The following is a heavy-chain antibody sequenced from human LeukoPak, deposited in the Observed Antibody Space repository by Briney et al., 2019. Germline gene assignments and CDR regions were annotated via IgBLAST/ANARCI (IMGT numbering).Heavy chain of an antibody. V-gene: IGHV1-69*13. D-gene: IGHD6-13*01. Sequence: SVKVSCKASGGTFSSYAISWVRQAPGQGLEWMGGIIPIFGTANYAQKFQGRVTITADESTSTAYMELSSLRAEDTAVYFCARVKQQLVRLLGRDITYYYYYYMDVWGKGTTVTVSS. CDR3: ARVKQQLVRLLGRDITYYYYYYMDV. CDR2: IIPIFGTA. CDR1: GGTFSSYA. J-gene: IGHJ6*03.